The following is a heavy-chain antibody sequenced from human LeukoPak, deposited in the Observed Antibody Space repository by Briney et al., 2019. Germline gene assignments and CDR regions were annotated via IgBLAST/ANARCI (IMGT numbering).Heavy chain of an antibody. Sequence: PSETLFLTCSVSGASVSSVSDYWGWFRQSPGEGLEWIGSIIYGGRTYYNPSLKSRVTISVDTSKNQFSLKMRSVTAADTAVYYCARHDYDSTGSYWGYYFDYWGQGTLVTVSS. CDR2: IIYGGRT. V-gene: IGHV4-39*01. CDR1: GASVSSVSDY. J-gene: IGHJ4*02. D-gene: IGHD3-22*01. CDR3: ARHDYDSTGSYWGYYFDY.